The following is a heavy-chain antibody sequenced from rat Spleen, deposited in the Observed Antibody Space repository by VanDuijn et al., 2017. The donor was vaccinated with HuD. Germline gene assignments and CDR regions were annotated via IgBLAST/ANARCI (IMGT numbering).Heavy chain of an antibody. CDR3: ARQEDYGGYSRDYFGY. D-gene: IGHD1-11*01. V-gene: IGHV5-22*01. CDR1: GFTFSDYY. J-gene: IGHJ2*01. Sequence: EVQLVESDGGLVQPGRSLKLSCAASGFTFSDYYMVWVRQAPKKGLEWVASISYEGNTAFYGDSMKGRFTISRDNAKSTLYLQISSLRSEDTATYYCARQEDYGGYSRDYFGYWGQGVVVTVSS. CDR2: ISYEGNTA.